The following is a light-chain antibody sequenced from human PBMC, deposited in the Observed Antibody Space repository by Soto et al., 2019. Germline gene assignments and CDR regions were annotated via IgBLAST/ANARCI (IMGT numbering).Light chain of an antibody. CDR2: GAF. CDR1: QSVSSK. Sequence: EIVMTQSPATLSVSPGEGATLSCKASQSVSSKLAWYQQKPGQAPRVLIYGAFTRATGIPARFSGSGSGTEFTLTIRRLQSEDFAVYYCLQYNDWPFTFGHGTKLEIK. CDR3: LQYNDWPFT. J-gene: IGKJ2*01. V-gene: IGKV3-15*01.